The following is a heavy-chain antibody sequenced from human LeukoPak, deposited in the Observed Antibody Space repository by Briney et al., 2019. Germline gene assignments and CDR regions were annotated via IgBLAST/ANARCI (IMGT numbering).Heavy chain of an antibody. CDR2: IYYSGST. V-gene: IGHV4-31*03. D-gene: IGHD2-2*02. Sequence: PSETLSLTCTVSGGSISSGGYYWSWIRQHPGKGLEWIGYIYYSGSTYYNPSLKSRVTISVDTSKNQFSLKLSSVTAADTAMYYCARHGIYGCSSTGCYTSYYYYGMDVWGQGTTVTVSS. J-gene: IGHJ6*02. CDR3: ARHGIYGCSSTGCYTSYYYYGMDV. CDR1: GGSISSGGYY.